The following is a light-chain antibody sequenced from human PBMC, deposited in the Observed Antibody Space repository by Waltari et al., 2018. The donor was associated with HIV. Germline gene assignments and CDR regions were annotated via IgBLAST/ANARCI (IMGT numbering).Light chain of an antibody. CDR1: DSDFGLYNF. V-gene: IGLV2-14*03. Sequence: SAVTQPASVSGLPGQSITISCTGDDSDFGLYNFVSWYQQHPGTLPRLILCAVYSRACGISHRVAGSMSGHTASLNISGLRAEDEADYYCASFTGDHTLLFGGGTKVTVL. CDR3: ASFTGDHTLL. CDR2: AVY. J-gene: IGLJ2*01.